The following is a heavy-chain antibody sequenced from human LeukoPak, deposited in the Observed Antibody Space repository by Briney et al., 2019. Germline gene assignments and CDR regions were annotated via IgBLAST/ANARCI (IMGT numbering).Heavy chain of an antibody. V-gene: IGHV3-30*18. CDR3: VNDYDKTNGY. J-gene: IGHJ4*02. CDR2: IFYDGSNK. Sequence: GGSLRLSCAASGFIFSNYGMHWVRQAPGKGLEWVAVIFYDGSNKYYADSVKGRFTISRDNSKNTLYLQMNTLRAEDTAVYYCVNDYDKTNGYWGQGTLVTVSS. D-gene: IGHD5-12*01. CDR1: GFIFSNYG.